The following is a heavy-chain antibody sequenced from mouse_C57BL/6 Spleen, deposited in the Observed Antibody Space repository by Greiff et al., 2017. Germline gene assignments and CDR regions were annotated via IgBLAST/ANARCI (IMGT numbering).Heavy chain of an antibody. J-gene: IGHJ4*01. Sequence: QVQLQQPGAELVKPGASVKMSCKASGYTFTSYWITWVKQRPGQGLEWIGDIYPGSGSTNYKEKFKSKATLTVDTSSSKAYMQLSSLTSEDSAVYYCARKATTVVAPYAMDYWGQGTSVTVSS. V-gene: IGHV1-55*01. CDR3: ARKATTVVAPYAMDY. D-gene: IGHD1-1*01. CDR1: GYTFTSYW. CDR2: IYPGSGST.